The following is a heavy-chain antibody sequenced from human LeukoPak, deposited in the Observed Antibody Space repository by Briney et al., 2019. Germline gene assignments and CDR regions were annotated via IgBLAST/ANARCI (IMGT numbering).Heavy chain of an antibody. CDR1: GFTFSSYA. J-gene: IGHJ3*02. D-gene: IGHD3-3*01. Sequence: TGGSLRLSCAASGFTFSSYAMSWVRQAPGKGLEWFSAISGSGGSTYYADSVKGRFTISRDNSKNTLYLQMNSLRAEDTAVYYCAKAPGSGSDAFDIWGQGTMVTVSS. CDR2: ISGSGGST. V-gene: IGHV3-23*01. CDR3: AKAPGSGSDAFDI.